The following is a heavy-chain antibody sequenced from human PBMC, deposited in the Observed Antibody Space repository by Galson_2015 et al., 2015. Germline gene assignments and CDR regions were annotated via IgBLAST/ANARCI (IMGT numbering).Heavy chain of an antibody. V-gene: IGHV3-23*01. D-gene: IGHD2-21*01. J-gene: IGHJ4*02. Sequence: SLRLSCAASGFTFSSYAMSWVRQAPGTGLEWVSAISGSGGSTYYADSVKGRFTISRDNSKNTLYVQMNSLGAEDTAIYYCAKGERAYCGGGCYWDYWGQGTLVTVSS. CDR3: AKGERAYCGGGCYWDY. CDR2: ISGSGGST. CDR1: GFTFSSYA.